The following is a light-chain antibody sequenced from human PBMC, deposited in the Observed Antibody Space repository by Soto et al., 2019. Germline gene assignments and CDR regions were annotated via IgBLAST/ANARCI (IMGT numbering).Light chain of an antibody. CDR1: QSVRND. CDR2: SAS. Sequence: EIVLTQSPATLSLSPGERATLSCRASQSVRNDLVWYHQKPGQAPRVLIYSASNRATGIPARFSVSGSGTDFTLTNISLVPEDFAVYYSQHRTSWTPTFGGGTKVEMK. J-gene: IGKJ4*01. V-gene: IGKV3-11*01. CDR3: QHRTSWTPT.